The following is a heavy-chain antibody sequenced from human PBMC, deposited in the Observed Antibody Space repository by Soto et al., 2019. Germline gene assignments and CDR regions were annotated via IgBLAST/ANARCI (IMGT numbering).Heavy chain of an antibody. J-gene: IGHJ3*02. D-gene: IGHD6-13*01. CDR3: ARNRRTNSWYAFEI. V-gene: IGHV4-28*01. CDR1: GFSISTSNW. CDR2: IYYSGST. Sequence: QVQLQESGPGLVKPSDTLSLTCVVSGFSISTSNWWGWIRQPPGKGLEWIGYIYYSGSTYYNPSLKSRVTMSVDTSKNQFSLKLSSVTAVDTAVYYCARNRRTNSWYAFEIWGQGTTVTVSS.